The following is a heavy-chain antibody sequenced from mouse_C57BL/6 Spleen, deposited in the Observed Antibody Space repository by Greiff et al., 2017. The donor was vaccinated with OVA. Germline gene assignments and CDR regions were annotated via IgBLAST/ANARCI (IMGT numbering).Heavy chain of an antibody. CDR3: ARREGYYDYFDY. CDR1: GYTFTSYW. D-gene: IGHD2-3*01. V-gene: IGHV1-69*01. J-gene: IGHJ2*01. Sequence: VKLQESGAELVMPGASVKLSCKASGYTFTSYWMHWVKQRPGQGLEWIGEIDPSDSYTNYNQKFKGKSTLTVDKSSSTAYMQLSSLTSEDSAVYYCARREGYYDYFDYWGQGTTLTVSS. CDR2: IDPSDSYT.